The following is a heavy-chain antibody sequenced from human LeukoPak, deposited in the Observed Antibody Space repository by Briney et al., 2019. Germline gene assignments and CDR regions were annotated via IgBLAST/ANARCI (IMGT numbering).Heavy chain of an antibody. J-gene: IGHJ4*02. Sequence: GESRKISCKGSGYSFANYLIGWVRQMPGKGLEWMGIIYPGDSDTRYSPSFQGQVTISADKSISTAYLQWSSLKASDTAMYYCARQRTTARGGVVDYWGQGTLVTVSS. V-gene: IGHV5-51*01. CDR3: ARQRTTARGGVVDY. D-gene: IGHD1/OR15-1a*01. CDR1: GYSFANYL. CDR2: IYPGDSDT.